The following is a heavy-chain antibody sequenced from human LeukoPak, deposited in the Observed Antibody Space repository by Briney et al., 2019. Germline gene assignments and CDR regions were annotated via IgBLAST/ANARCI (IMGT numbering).Heavy chain of an antibody. CDR3: ATGGPDEEPLDY. J-gene: IGHJ4*02. Sequence: ASVKVSCKASGYTFTGYYMHWVRQAPGQGLEWMGWISAYNGNTNYAQKLQGRVTMTTDTSTSTAYMELRSLRSDDTAVYYCATGGPDEEPLDYWGQGTLVTVSS. V-gene: IGHV1-18*04. CDR2: ISAYNGNT. CDR1: GYTFTGYY. D-gene: IGHD3-16*01.